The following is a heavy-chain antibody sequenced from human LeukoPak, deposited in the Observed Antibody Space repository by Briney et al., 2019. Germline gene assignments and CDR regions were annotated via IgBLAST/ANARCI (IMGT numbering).Heavy chain of an antibody. CDR1: GYTFTGYY. Sequence: ASVKVSCKASGYTFTGYYMHWVRQAPGQGLEWMGWINPNSGGTNYAQKFQGRVTMTRDTSISTAHMELSRLRSDDTAVYYCARDSPSHIVVVVAATGMDYWGQGTLVTVSS. CDR3: ARDSPSHIVVVVAATGMDY. CDR2: INPNSGGT. D-gene: IGHD2-15*01. V-gene: IGHV1-2*02. J-gene: IGHJ4*02.